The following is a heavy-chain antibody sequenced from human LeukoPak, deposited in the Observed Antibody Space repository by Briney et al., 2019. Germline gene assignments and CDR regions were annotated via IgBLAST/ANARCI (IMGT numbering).Heavy chain of an antibody. Sequence: GGSLRLSCAASGFTFSSYGMHWVRQAPGKGLEWVAVISYDGSNKYYADSVKGRFTISGDNSKNTLYLQMNSLRAEDTAVYYCAKDSGVDTAMATDYWGQGTLVTVSS. CDR3: AKDSGVDTAMATDY. CDR2: ISYDGSNK. D-gene: IGHD5-18*01. V-gene: IGHV3-30*18. J-gene: IGHJ4*02. CDR1: GFTFSSYG.